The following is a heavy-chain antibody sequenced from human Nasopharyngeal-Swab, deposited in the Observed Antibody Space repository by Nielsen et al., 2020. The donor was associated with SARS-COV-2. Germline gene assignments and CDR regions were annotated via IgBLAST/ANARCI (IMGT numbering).Heavy chain of an antibody. CDR2: INPSGGST. D-gene: IGHD2-15*01. J-gene: IGHJ4*02. V-gene: IGHV1-46*01. Sequence: ASVKVSCKASGYTFTSYYMHWVRQAPGQGLEWMGIINPSGGSTTYAQKFQGRVTVTRDTSTSTVYMELSSLRSEDTAVHYCARDSGYCSGGSCYPGDYWGQGTLVTVSS. CDR3: ARDSGYCSGGSCYPGDY. CDR1: GYTFTSYY.